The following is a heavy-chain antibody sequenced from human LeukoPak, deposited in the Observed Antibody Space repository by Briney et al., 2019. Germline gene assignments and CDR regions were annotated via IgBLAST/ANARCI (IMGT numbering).Heavy chain of an antibody. D-gene: IGHD4-23*01. CDR2: ISIIGSTM. V-gene: IGHV3-48*03. CDR3: ARDSDYDGIDS. CDR1: GFTLSRYE. J-gene: IGHJ5*01. Sequence: GGSLRLSCVASGFTLSRYEMYWVRQAPGKGLEWLSYISIIGSTMVYADSVKGRFTISRDSAKNSLYLQMNSLRAEGTAVYYCARDSDYDGIDSWGQGTLVTVSS.